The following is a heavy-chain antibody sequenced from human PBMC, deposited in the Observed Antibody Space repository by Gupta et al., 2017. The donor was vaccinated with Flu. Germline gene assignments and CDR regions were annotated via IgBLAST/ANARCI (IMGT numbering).Heavy chain of an antibody. CDR2: IYYSGNT. V-gene: IGHV4-39*01. D-gene: IGHD2-15*01. J-gene: IGHJ4*02. CDR1: GGSISRNSYY. CDR3: ARHFVGYCSGGTCYDENDY. Sequence: QVQLQESGPGLVKPSETLSLTCIVSGGSISRNSYYWGWIRQPPGKGLEWIGSIYYSGNTYYNPYLKRRVTISVDTSKNQFSLKLSSVTAADTAVYYCARHFVGYCSGGTCYDENDYWGQGTLVTVSS.